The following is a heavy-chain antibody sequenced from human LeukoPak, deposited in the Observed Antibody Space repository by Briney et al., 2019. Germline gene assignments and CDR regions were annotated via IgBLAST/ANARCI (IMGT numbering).Heavy chain of an antibody. CDR3: ARGITMIVVAHDY. CDR2: INTDGSST. Sequence: GGSLRLSCAASGFTSSSYWMHWVRQAPGKGLVWVSRINTDGSSTSYADSVKGRFTISRDNAKNTLYLQMNSLRAEDTAVYYCARGITMIVVAHDYWGQGTLVTVSS. D-gene: IGHD3-22*01. CDR1: GFTSSSYW. J-gene: IGHJ4*02. V-gene: IGHV3-74*01.